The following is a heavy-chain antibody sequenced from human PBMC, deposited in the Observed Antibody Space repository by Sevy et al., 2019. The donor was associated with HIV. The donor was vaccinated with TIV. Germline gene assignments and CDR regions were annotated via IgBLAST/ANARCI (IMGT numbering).Heavy chain of an antibody. D-gene: IGHD1-26*01. V-gene: IGHV3-21*06. Sequence: GGALRLSCAASGFTFITYNMNWVRQAPGKGLEWVSSVSGSSNYIYYAESLKGRFISSRDNAKNTLYLQINSLRADDTAVYYCARGPPDGSYDYFDYWGQGTLVTVSS. CDR2: VSGSSNYI. J-gene: IGHJ4*02. CDR1: GFTFITYN. CDR3: ARGPPDGSYDYFDY.